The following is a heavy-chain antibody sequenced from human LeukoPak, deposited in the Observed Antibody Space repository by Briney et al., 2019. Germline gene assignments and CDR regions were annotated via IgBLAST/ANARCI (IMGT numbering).Heavy chain of an antibody. D-gene: IGHD3-22*01. CDR2: ISGSGGST. CDR1: GFTFSSYA. V-gene: IGHV3-23*01. Sequence: GGSLRLSCAASGFTFSSYAMSWVRQAPGKGLEWVSAISGSGGSTYYADSVKGRFTISRDNSKNTLYLQMNSLRAEDTAVYYCAKDSTMIVVVSYNYWGQGTLVTVSS. CDR3: AKDSTMIVVVSYNY. J-gene: IGHJ4*02.